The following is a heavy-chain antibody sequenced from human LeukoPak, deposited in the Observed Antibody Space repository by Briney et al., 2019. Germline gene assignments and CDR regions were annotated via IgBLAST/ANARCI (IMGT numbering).Heavy chain of an antibody. Sequence: GGSLRLSCAAAGFTFSNYGMSWVRQAPGKGLEWVSTLTPSGTGTYYADSVKGRFTISRDNSKNTVYLQMNSLRAEDTAVYYCAKDSSAWSRDYWGQGTLVTVSS. CDR3: AKDSSAWSRDY. J-gene: IGHJ4*02. CDR1: GFTFSNYG. CDR2: LTPSGTGT. V-gene: IGHV3-23*01. D-gene: IGHD6-19*01.